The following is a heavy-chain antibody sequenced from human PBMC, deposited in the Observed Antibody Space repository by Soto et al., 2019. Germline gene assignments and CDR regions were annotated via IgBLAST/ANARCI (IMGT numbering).Heavy chain of an antibody. J-gene: IGHJ5*02. V-gene: IGHV3-23*01. CDR3: AKCQLLYDGWLDP. Sequence: EVQLLESGGGLVQPGGSLRLSCAASGFTFSSYAMSWVRQAPGKGLEWVSAISGSGGSTYYADSVKGRFTISRANAKNTLYLKMNSLRAEDTAVYYCAKCQLLYDGWLDPWGQGTLVTVCS. D-gene: IGHD2-2*02. CDR1: GFTFSSYA. CDR2: ISGSGGST.